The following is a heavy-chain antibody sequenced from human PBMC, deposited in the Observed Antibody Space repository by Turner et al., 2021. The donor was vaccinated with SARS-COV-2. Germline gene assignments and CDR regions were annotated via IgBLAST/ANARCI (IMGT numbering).Heavy chain of an antibody. D-gene: IGHD3-3*01. J-gene: IGHJ4*02. V-gene: IGHV4-39*01. CDR1: GDSLNNHNYY. Sequence: QLQLQESGPGLVKPSETLSLTCIVSGDSLNNHNYYWGWLRQPPGKGLEWIGSIFYNGNTFYNPSLKTRVTMSINTSNNQFSLRLNSVTAADTAVYYCARRYDFWSGFEYFFDHWGQGIRVTVSS. CDR2: IFYNGNT. CDR3: ARRYDFWSGFEYFFDH.